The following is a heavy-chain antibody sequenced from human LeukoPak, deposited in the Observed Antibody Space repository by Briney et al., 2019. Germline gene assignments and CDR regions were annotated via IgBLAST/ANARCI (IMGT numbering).Heavy chain of an antibody. D-gene: IGHD4/OR15-4a*01. CDR3: ARRAGAYSHPYDY. J-gene: IGHJ4*02. V-gene: IGHV3-23*01. CDR2: FSGSGGST. CDR1: GFTFSDYY. Sequence: PGGSLRLSCAASGFTFSDYYMSWIRQAPGKGLEWVSAFSGSGGSTYYADSVKGRFTISRDNSKNTLYLQMNSLRAEDTAVYYCARRAGAYSHPYDYWGQGTLVTVSS.